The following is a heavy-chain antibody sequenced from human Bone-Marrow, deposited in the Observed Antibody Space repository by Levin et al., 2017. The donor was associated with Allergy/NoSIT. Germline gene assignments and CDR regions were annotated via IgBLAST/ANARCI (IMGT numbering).Heavy chain of an antibody. J-gene: IGHJ3*02. CDR1: GFTFSSYA. CDR2: ISGSGGST. Sequence: GGSLRLSCAASGFTFSSYAMSWVRQAPGKGLEWVSAISGSGGSTYYADSVKGRFTISRDNSKNTLYLQMNSLRAEDTAVYYCAKAITMVQGVMVRENAFDIWGQGTMVTVSS. CDR3: AKAITMVQGVMVRENAFDI. D-gene: IGHD3-10*01. V-gene: IGHV3-23*01.